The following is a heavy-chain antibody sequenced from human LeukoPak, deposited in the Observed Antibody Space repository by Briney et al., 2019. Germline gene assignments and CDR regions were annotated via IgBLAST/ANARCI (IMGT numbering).Heavy chain of an antibody. D-gene: IGHD5-18*01. CDR3: ARGRRGYSRAFDY. CDR2: INHSGST. Sequence: PSETLSLTCAVYGGSFSGYYWSWIRQPPGKGLEWIGEINHSGSTNYNPSLKSRVTISVDTSKNQFSLKLSSVTAADTAVYYCARGRRGYSRAFDYWGQGTLVTVSS. J-gene: IGHJ4*02. V-gene: IGHV4-34*01. CDR1: GGSFSGYY.